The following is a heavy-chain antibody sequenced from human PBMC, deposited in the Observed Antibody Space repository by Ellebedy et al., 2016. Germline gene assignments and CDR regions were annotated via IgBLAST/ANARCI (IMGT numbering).Heavy chain of an antibody. V-gene: IGHV1-18*01. D-gene: IGHD3-16*01. Sequence: ASVKVSXKASGGTFSSYAISWVRQAPGQGLEWMGWISAYNGNTNYAQKLQGRVTMTTDTSTSTAYMELRSLRSDDTAVYYCARAQYDYVWDLAYWGQGTLVTVSS. CDR2: ISAYNGNT. CDR1: GGTFSSYA. CDR3: ARAQYDYVWDLAY. J-gene: IGHJ4*02.